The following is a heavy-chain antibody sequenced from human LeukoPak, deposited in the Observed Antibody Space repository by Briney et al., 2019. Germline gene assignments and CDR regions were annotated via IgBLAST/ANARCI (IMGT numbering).Heavy chain of an antibody. CDR1: GFTVSSNY. CDR3: ARGYDFWSGYHDY. V-gene: IGHV3-53*01. J-gene: IGHJ4*02. D-gene: IGHD3-3*01. Sequence: GGSLRLSCAASGFTVSSNYMSWVRQAPGKGLEWVSVIYSGGSTYYADSVKGRFTISRDNAKNSLYLQMNSLRAEDTALYYCARGYDFWSGYHDYWGQGTLVTVSS. CDR2: IYSGGST.